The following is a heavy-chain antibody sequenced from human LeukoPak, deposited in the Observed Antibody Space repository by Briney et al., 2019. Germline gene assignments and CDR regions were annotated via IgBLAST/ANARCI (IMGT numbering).Heavy chain of an antibody. CDR3: ARVGWEPTAPLDY. D-gene: IGHD1-26*01. V-gene: IGHV3-7*01. CDR2: IKQDGSEK. J-gene: IGHJ4*02. Sequence: GGSLRLSCAASGFTFSSYWMSWVRQAPGKGLEWVANIKQDGSEKYYVDSVKGRFTISRDNAKNSLYLQMNSLRAEDTAVYYCARVGWEPTAPLDYWGQGTLVTVSS. CDR1: GFTFSSYW.